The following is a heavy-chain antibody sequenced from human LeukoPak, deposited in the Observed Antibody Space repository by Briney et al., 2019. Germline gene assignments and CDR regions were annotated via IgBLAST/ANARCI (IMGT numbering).Heavy chain of an antibody. CDR1: GGTFSSYA. D-gene: IGHD2-2*01. CDR2: IIPIFGTA. Sequence: SVKVSCKASGGTFSSYAISWVRQAPGQGLEWMGGIIPIFGTANYAQKFQGRVTITADESTSTAYMELSSLRPEDTAVYYCARNYCSSTSCPGPDYYYYMDVWGKGTTVTVSS. CDR3: ARNYCSSTSCPGPDYYYYMDV. J-gene: IGHJ6*03. V-gene: IGHV1-69*01.